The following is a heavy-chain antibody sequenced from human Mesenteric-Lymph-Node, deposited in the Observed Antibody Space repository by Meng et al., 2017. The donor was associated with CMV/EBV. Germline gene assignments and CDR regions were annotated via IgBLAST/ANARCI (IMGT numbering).Heavy chain of an antibody. D-gene: IGHD6-6*01. J-gene: IGHJ6*02. Sequence: GSLRLSCTVSGGSISSYYWSWIRQPAGKGLEWIGRIYTSGSTNYNPSLKSRVTMSVDTSKNQFSLKLSSVTAADTAVYYCARDSSSLQYYYYGMDVWGQGTTVTVSS. CDR1: GGSISSYY. CDR3: ARDSSSLQYYYYGMDV. V-gene: IGHV4-4*07. CDR2: IYTSGST.